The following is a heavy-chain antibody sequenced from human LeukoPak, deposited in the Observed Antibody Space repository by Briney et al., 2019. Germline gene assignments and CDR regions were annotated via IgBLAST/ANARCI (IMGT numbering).Heavy chain of an antibody. D-gene: IGHD3-3*01. CDR1: GFTFRSHW. V-gene: IGHV3-7*01. J-gene: IGHJ4*02. Sequence: PGGSLRLSCAAAGFTFRSHWMSWIRQSPGKGLEWVANTNQDGSDKQYVDSVKGRFTISRDNAKNSLYLQMDSLRAEDTGLYYCARDHGVDGLVFDYWGQGALVTVSS. CDR3: ARDHGVDGLVFDY. CDR2: TNQDGSDK.